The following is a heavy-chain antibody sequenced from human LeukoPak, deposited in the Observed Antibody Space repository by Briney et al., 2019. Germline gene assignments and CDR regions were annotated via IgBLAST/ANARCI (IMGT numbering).Heavy chain of an antibody. V-gene: IGHV1-69*05. CDR1: GGTFSSYA. Sequence: SVKVSCKASGGTFSSYAISWVRQAPGQGLEWMGGIIPIFGTANYAQKFQGRVTITTDESTSTAHMELSSLRSEDTAVYYCAGIAAAGTGYYFDYWGQGTLVTVSS. CDR3: AGIAAAGTGYYFDY. D-gene: IGHD6-13*01. CDR2: IIPIFGTA. J-gene: IGHJ4*02.